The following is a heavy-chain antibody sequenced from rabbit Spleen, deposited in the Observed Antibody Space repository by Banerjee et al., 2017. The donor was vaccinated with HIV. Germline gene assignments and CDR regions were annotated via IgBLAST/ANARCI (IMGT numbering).Heavy chain of an antibody. CDR1: GFDFSSYYY. CDR3: VREVAAKFNL. J-gene: IGHJ4*01. Sequence: QSLEESGGDLVKPGASLTLTCTASGFDFSSYYYMCWVRQAPGKGLEWIACIYAAIGTTSYASWAKGRFTISSHNAQNTLYLQLNSLTAADTATYFCVREVAAKFNLWGPGTLVTVS. D-gene: IGHD4-1*01. V-gene: IGHV1S40*01. CDR2: IYAAIGTT.